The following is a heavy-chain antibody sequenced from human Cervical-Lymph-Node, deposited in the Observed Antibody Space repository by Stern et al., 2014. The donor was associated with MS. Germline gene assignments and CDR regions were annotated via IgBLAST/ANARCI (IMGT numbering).Heavy chain of an antibody. CDR2: SSADNGNT. V-gene: IGHV1-18*01. J-gene: IGHJ3*02. D-gene: IGHD2-15*01. CDR3: ARGLLGSENAFDI. CDR1: GYTFTSYG. Sequence: QVQLVQSGAEVKKPGASVKVSCKASGYTFTSYGMSWVRQAHGQGLERMGWSSADNGNTNYAQKLQARVTVTTDTSTGTAYMELRSLRSDDTAVDYCARGLLGSENAFDIWGQGTMVTVSS.